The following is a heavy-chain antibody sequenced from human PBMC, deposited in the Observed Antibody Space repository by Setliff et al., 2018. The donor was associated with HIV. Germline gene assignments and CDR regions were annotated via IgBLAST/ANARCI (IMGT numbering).Heavy chain of an antibody. CDR1: GGTFSSYA. D-gene: IGHD3-3*01. J-gene: IGHJ4*02. Sequence: SVKVSCKASGGTFSSYAISWVRQAPGQGLEWMGGIIPIFGTANYAQKFQGRVTITTDESTSTAYTELSSLRSEDTAVYYCARAISGYYTGIWDYWGQGTLVTVSS. CDR2: IIPIFGTA. V-gene: IGHV1-69*05. CDR3: ARAISGYYTGIWDY.